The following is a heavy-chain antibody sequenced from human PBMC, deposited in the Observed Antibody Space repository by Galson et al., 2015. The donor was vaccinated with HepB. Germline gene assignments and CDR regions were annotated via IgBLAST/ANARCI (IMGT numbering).Heavy chain of an antibody. J-gene: IGHJ4*02. CDR1: GYTFTGYY. V-gene: IGHV1-2*04. CDR3: ARGGVKTKAPPDY. Sequence: SVKVSCKASGYTFTGYYMHWVRQAPGQGLEWMGWINPNSGGTNYAQKFQGWVTMTRDTSISTAYMELSRLRSDDTAVYYCARGGVKTKAPPDYWGQGTLVTVSS. CDR2: INPNSGGT. D-gene: IGHD6-6*01.